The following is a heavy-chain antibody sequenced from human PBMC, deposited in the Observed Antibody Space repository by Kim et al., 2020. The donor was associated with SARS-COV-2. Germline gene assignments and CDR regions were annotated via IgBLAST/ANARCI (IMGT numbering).Heavy chain of an antibody. CDR3: ARDPTQSPGASMPTYFHS. J-gene: IGHJ4*02. Sequence: GGSLRLSCAASGFTFDDYTMHWVRQPPGKGLEWVSGITWNSADTAYAASVKGRFTISRDSAKKSLHLQMNSLRPEDTALYYCARDPTQSPGASMPTYFHSWGQGTLVTVSS. CDR2: ITWNSADT. V-gene: IGHV3-9*01. CDR1: GFTFDDYT. D-gene: IGHD2-2*01.